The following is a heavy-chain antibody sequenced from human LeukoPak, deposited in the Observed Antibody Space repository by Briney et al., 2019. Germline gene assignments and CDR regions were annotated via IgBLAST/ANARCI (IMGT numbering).Heavy chain of an antibody. V-gene: IGHV4-61*03. J-gene: IGHJ6*03. D-gene: IGHD3-22*01. CDR3: ARGRVSSSTYYSTYYYYFYMDV. Sequence: SETLSLTCTVSGGSINSSSYYWGWIRQPPGTGLEWIGYVDHTGSTNFNPSLNGRVSISRDTSKNLFSLRLRSVTAADTAVYFCARGRVSSSTYYSTYYYYFYMDVWGKGTTVTVSS. CDR1: GGSINSSSYY. CDR2: VDHTGST.